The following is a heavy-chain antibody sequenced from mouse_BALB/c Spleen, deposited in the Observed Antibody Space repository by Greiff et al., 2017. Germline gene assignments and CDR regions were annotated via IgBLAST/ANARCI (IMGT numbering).Heavy chain of an antibody. V-gene: IGHV1S81*02. CDR2: INPSNGRT. J-gene: IGHJ3*01. CDR3: ARGYYGNSAWFAY. Sequence: QVQLQQPGAELVKPGASVKLSCKASGYTFTSYWMHWVKQRPGQGLEWIGEINPSNGRTNYNEKFKSKATLTVDKSSSTAYMQLSSLTSEDSAVYDCARGYYGNSAWFAYWGQGTLVTVSA. D-gene: IGHD2-1*01. CDR1: GYTFTSYW.